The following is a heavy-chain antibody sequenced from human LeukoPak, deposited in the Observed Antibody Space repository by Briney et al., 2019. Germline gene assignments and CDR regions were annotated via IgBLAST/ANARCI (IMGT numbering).Heavy chain of an antibody. V-gene: IGHV3-23*01. Sequence: GGSLRLSCAASGFTFSNSAMSWVRQAPGKGLEWVSAISGGGDNTYYADSVRGRFTISRDNSKNTLFLQMDSLRAEDTAIYYCAKPVDGASVQRYFQHWGQGTLVTVSS. CDR3: AKPVDGASVQRYFQH. J-gene: IGHJ1*01. D-gene: IGHD1-1*01. CDR1: GFTFSNSA. CDR2: ISGGGDNT.